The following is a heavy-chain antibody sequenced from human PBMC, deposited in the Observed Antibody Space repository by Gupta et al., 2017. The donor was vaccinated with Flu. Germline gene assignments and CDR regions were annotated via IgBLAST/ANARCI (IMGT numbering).Heavy chain of an antibody. D-gene: IGHD2-2*01. CDR2: ISSSSSTI. V-gene: IGHV3-48*02. CDR3: ARDIVVVPAAPSGFDP. CDR1: GFTFSSYS. J-gene: IGHJ5*02. Sequence: EVQLVESGGGLVQPGGSLRLSCAASGFTFSSYSMNWVRPAPGKGLEWVSYISSSSSTIYYADSVKGRFTISRDNAKNSLYLQMNSLRDEDTAVYYCARDIVVVPAAPSGFDPWGQGTLVTVSS.